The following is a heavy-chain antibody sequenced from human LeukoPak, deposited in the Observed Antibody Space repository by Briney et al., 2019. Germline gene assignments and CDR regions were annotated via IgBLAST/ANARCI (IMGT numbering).Heavy chain of an antibody. CDR1: GGSISSSIYY. CDR3: ARGVSDFHY. J-gene: IGHJ4*02. Sequence: PSETLSLTCIVSGGSISSSIYYWAWVRQPPGKGLEWIGTVFYNGATQYSPSLKSRVTISVDTSKNQFSLRLSSVTAADTAVYYCARGVSDFHYWGQGTLVTVSS. CDR2: VFYNGAT. D-gene: IGHD3-10*01. V-gene: IGHV4-39*01.